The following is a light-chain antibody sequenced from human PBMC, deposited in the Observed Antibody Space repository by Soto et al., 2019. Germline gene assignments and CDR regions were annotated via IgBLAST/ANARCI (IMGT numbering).Light chain of an antibody. CDR3: QQTRSYPST. CDR2: ETS. V-gene: IGKV1-9*01. J-gene: IGKJ4*01. CDR1: QGIDSY. Sequence: IQLTQSPSSLSASVGDRVTITCRASQGIDSYLAWYQQRPGKVPQLLTYETSILQSGVSSRFSGSGSGTDFTLTISSLQAEDFATYYCQQTRSYPSTFGGGTKGDIK.